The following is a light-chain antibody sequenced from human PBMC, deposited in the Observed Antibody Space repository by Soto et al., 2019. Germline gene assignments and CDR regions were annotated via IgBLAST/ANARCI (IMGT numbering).Light chain of an antibody. J-gene: IGKJ2*01. Sequence: EIVMTQSPATLSVSPGERATLSCRASQSVSNNLAWYQQKPGQAPRLLTYDTFTRATGIPARFSGSGYGTEFTLTISSLQSEDFAVYYCQQYNNWPPMYTFGQGTKLEIK. CDR1: QSVSNN. V-gene: IGKV3-15*01. CDR2: DTF. CDR3: QQYNNWPPMYT.